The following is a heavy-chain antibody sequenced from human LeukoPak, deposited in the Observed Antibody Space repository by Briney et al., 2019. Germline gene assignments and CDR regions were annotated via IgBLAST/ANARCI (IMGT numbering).Heavy chain of an antibody. J-gene: IGHJ3*02. CDR3: ARSDGYGLVGI. Sequence: PSETLSLTCTVSGGSIDIYYWSWIRQPAGKGLEWIGRIYTSGSTNYNPSLKTRITMSVDTSKNQFSLKLSSVTAADTAVYYCARSDGYGLVGIWGQGTMVTVSS. CDR2: IYTSGST. D-gene: IGHD3-10*01. CDR1: GGSIDIYY. V-gene: IGHV4-4*07.